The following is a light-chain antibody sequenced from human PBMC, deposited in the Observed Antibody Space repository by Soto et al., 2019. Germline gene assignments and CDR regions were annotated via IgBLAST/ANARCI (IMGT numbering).Light chain of an antibody. CDR2: EVS. Sequence: QPASVSGSPGQSITISCTGTSSDVGLYNYVSWYQQYPGKAPKLMIFEVSNRPSGVSNRFSGSKSGNTASLTISGLQAEDEADYYCISYTTSSTSYVFGTGTKVTVL. V-gene: IGLV2-14*01. CDR3: ISYTTSSTSYV. CDR1: SSDVGLYNY. J-gene: IGLJ1*01.